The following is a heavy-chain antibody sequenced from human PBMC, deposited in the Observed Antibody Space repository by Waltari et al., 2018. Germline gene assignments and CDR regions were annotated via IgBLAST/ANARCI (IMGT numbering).Heavy chain of an antibody. V-gene: IGHV4-34*01. D-gene: IGHD1-26*01. J-gene: IGHJ4*02. CDR2: INHSGST. CDR1: GGSFSGYY. CDR3: AGSGSYWEDY. Sequence: QGQLQQWGAGLLKPSETLSLTCAVYGGSFSGYYWSWIRQPPGKGLEWIGEINHSGSTNYNPSLKSRVTISVDTSKNQFSLKLSSVTAADTAVYYCAGSGSYWEDYWGQGTLVTVSS.